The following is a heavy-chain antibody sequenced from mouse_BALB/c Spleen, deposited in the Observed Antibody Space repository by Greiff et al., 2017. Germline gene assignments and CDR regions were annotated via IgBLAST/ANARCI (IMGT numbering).Heavy chain of an antibody. V-gene: IGHV3-2*02. D-gene: IGHD1-1*01. CDR2: ISYSGST. CDR1: GYSITSDYA. CDR3: ARAPPYYGSSYYFDY. J-gene: IGHJ2*01. Sequence: DVQLQESGPGLVKPSQSLSLTCTVTGYSITSDYAWNWIRQFPGNKLEWMGYISYSGSTSYNPSLKSRISITRDTSKNQFFLQLNSVTTEDTATYYCARAPPYYGSSYYFDYWGQGTTLTVSS.